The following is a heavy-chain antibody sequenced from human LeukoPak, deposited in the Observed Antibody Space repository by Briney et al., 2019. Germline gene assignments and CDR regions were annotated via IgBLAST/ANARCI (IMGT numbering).Heavy chain of an antibody. Sequence: HSQTLSLTCAISGDSVSSNSAAWNWIRQSPSRGLEWLGRTYYRSKWYNDYAVSVKSRITINPDTSKNQFSLQLNSVTPEDTAVYYCARDPGRSAQDCTNGVCYTGGYWYFDLWGRGTLVTVSS. CDR2: TYYRSKWYN. CDR3: ARDPGRSAQDCTNGVCYTGGYWYFDL. CDR1: GDSVSSNSAA. V-gene: IGHV6-1*01. D-gene: IGHD2-8*01. J-gene: IGHJ2*01.